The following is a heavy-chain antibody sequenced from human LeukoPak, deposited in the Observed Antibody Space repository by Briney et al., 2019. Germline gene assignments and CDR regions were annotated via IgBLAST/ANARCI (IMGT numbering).Heavy chain of an antibody. CDR3: ARLKYCTNGVCYAGFDY. CDR1: GYTFTSYA. J-gene: IGHJ4*02. V-gene: IGHV1-3*01. CDR2: INAGNGNT. Sequence: ASVKVSCKASGYTFTSYAMHWVRQAPGQRLEWMGWINAGNGNTKYSQKFQGRVTITRDTSADAAYMELSSLRSEDTAVYYCARLKYCTNGVCYAGFDYWGQGTLVTVSS. D-gene: IGHD2-8*01.